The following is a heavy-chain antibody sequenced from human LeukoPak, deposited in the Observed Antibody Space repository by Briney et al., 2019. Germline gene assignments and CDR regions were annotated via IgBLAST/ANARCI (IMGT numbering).Heavy chain of an antibody. Sequence: GASVKVSCKASGYTFTGYYMHWVRQAPGQGLEWMGWINPNSGGTNYAQKFQGRVTMTRDTSISTAYMELSRLRSDDTAVYYCARDRGSGWQKEFDYWGQGTLVTVSS. D-gene: IGHD6-19*01. CDR2: INPNSGGT. CDR3: ARDRGSGWQKEFDY. V-gene: IGHV1-2*02. CDR1: GYTFTGYY. J-gene: IGHJ4*02.